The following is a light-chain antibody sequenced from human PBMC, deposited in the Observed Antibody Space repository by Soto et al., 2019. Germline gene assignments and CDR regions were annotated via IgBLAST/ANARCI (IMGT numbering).Light chain of an antibody. CDR2: EGS. J-gene: IGLJ2*01. V-gene: IGLV2-23*01. Sequence: QSALTQPASVSGSPGPSITISCTGTSSDVGSYNLVSWYQQHPGKAPKLMIYEGSKRPSGVSNRFSGSKSGNTASLTISGLQAEDEADYYCCSYAGSSTSGVVVFGGGTKVTVL. CDR1: SSDVGSYNL. CDR3: CSYAGSSTSGVVV.